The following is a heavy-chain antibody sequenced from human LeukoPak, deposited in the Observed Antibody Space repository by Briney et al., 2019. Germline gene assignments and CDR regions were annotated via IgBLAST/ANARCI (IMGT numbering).Heavy chain of an antibody. Sequence: GGSLRLSCAASGFTFSSYSMNWVRQAPGKGLEWVSSISSSSSYIYYADSVKGRFTISRDNAKNSLYLQMNSLRAKDTAVYYCARSTLTPIVVVPVCLMDVWGQGTTVTVSS. V-gene: IGHV3-21*01. CDR3: ARSTLTPIVVVPVCLMDV. CDR1: GFTFSSYS. D-gene: IGHD2-2*01. CDR2: ISSSSSYI. J-gene: IGHJ6*02.